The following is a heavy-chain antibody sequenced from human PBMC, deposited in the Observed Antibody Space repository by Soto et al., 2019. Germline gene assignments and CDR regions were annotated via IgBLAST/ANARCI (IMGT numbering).Heavy chain of an antibody. Sequence: QVQVVQSGAEVKNPGASVKVSCKASGYMFNNYGISWVRQAPGQGLEWMGWISAHIGDTNYAQKVQGRVTLSTDTSTSTAYMELRDSRSDDTAVYYCARSPSDLLVTGPWFDPWGQGTQVTVSS. J-gene: IGHJ5*02. CDR2: ISAHIGDT. CDR1: GYMFNNYG. V-gene: IGHV1-18*04. CDR3: ARSPSDLLVTGPWFDP. D-gene: IGHD5-18*01.